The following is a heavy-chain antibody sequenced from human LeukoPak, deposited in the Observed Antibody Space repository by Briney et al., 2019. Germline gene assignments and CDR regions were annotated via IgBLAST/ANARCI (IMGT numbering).Heavy chain of an antibody. CDR3: ATSPRYKQQLGYFDY. D-gene: IGHD6-13*01. V-gene: IGHV3-30-3*01. CDR1: GLTFSSYA. Sequence: GGSLRLSCGASGLTFSSYAMHWVRQAPGKGLEWVAVISFDETSKYYADSVKGRFTISRDNPKNTLYLQMNSLRPEDTAVYYCATSPRYKQQLGYFDYWGQGTLVTVSS. CDR2: ISFDETSK. J-gene: IGHJ4*02.